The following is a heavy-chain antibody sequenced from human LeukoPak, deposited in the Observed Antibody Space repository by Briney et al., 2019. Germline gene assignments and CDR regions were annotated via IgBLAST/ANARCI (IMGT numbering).Heavy chain of an antibody. CDR2: IYYSGST. V-gene: IGHV4-59*01. Sequence: TSETLSLTCTVSGGSISSSYWSWIRQPPGKGLEWIGYIYYSGSTNYNPSPKSRVTISVDTSKNQFSLKVSSVTAADTAVYYCARYVDIVTTSDAFDIWGQGTMVTVSS. J-gene: IGHJ3*02. D-gene: IGHD5-12*01. CDR3: ARYVDIVTTSDAFDI. CDR1: GGSISSSY.